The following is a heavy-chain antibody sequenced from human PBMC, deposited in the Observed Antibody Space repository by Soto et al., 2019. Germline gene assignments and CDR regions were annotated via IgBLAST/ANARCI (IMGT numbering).Heavy chain of an antibody. V-gene: IGHV1-69*08. J-gene: IGHJ5*02. CDR3: AREFVVVPAAMRGTWFDP. CDR1: GGTFSSYT. Sequence: QVQLVQSGAEVQKPGSSVKVSCKASGGTFSSYTISWVRQAPGQGLEWMGRIIHILGIANYAQKGQGRVTITADKSTSTAYMELSSLRSEDTGVYYCAREFVVVPAAMRGTWFDPLGQGTLVTVSS. CDR2: IIHILGIA. D-gene: IGHD2-2*01.